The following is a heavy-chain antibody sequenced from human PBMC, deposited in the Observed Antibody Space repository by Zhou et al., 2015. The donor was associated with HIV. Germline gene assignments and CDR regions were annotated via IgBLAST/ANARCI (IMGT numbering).Heavy chain of an antibody. CDR2: IIPIFGTA. Sequence: QVQLVQSGAEVKKPGSSVKVSCKASGGTFSSYAISWVRQAPGQGLEWMGGIIPIFGTANYAQKFQGRVTITADESTSTAYMELSSLRSEDTAVYFCARGDRAVPAAIGGYFAMDVVGPRDHGHRSP. D-gene: IGHD2-2*02. CDR3: ARGDRAVPAAIGGYFAMDV. CDR1: GGTFSSYA. J-gene: IGHJ6*02. V-gene: IGHV1-69*01.